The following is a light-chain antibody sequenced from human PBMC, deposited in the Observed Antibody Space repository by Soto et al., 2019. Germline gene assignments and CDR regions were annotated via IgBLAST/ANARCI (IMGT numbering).Light chain of an antibody. CDR3: CSFAGTGTQYV. CDR2: EGS. V-gene: IGLV2-23*01. Sequence: HSALTKPASVSGSLGQSTTISCIGSSDNIGSYNLVSWYQQKPGKAPKIIIFEGSKRPSGVSNRFSGSRSGNTASLTISGLQAEDEADYYCCSFAGTGTQYVFGTGTKVTVL. J-gene: IGLJ1*01. CDR1: SDNIGSYNL.